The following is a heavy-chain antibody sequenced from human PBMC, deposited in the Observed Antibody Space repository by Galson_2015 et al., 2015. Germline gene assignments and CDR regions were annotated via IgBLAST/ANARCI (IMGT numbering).Heavy chain of an antibody. J-gene: IGHJ4*02. CDR3: VKDWYSSGWYAGFDH. CDR1: GFIFDNYA. CDR2: ISWSTDSI. Sequence: SLRLSCAASGFIFDNYAMHWVRQAPGKGLEWVCAISWSTDSIVYADSVKGRFTISRDNAKNSLYLQMKSLRAEDTALYYCVKDWYSSGWYAGFDHWGQGILVTVSS. V-gene: IGHV3-9*01. D-gene: IGHD6-19*01.